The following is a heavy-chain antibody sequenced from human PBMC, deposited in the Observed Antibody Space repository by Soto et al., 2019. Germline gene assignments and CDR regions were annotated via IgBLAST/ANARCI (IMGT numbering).Heavy chain of an antibody. J-gene: IGHJ5*02. CDR1: GGSISSGGYY. CDR2: IYYSGST. CDR3: ARDRAYCGGDCYHPGNWFDP. Sequence: QVQLQESGPGLVKPSQTLSLTCTVSGGSISSGGYYWSWIRQHPGKGLEWIGYIYYSGSTYYNPSLKSRVTISVDTSKNQFSLKLSSVTDAETAVYYCARDRAYCGGDCYHPGNWFDPWGQGTLVTVSS. V-gene: IGHV4-31*03. D-gene: IGHD2-21*02.